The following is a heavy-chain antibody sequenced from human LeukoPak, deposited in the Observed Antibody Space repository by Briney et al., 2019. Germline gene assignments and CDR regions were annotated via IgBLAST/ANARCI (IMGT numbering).Heavy chain of an antibody. V-gene: IGHV4-4*07. D-gene: IGHD1-14*01. J-gene: IGHJ5*02. CDR3: ARGGGEPGWPGP. Sequence: SETLSLTCTVSGGSISTFYWTWIRQPAGKGLEWIGRINNSGSTNYNPSLRSRVSMSVDRSKNQFSVTLSSVTAADTAVYFCARGGGEPGWPGPRGQGTLVTVSS. CDR2: INNSGST. CDR1: GGSISTFY.